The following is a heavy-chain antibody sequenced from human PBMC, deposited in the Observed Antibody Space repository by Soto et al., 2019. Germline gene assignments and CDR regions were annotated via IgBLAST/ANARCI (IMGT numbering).Heavy chain of an antibody. Sequence: VQLVQSGAEVKKPGSSVKVSCKASGGTFTNYAFSWVRQAPGQGLEWLGGIIPIFGTADYAQKFQGRVTITPDGPRSTVQMEVSSLRSDDTAFYYCGSWLKEGGIGGNYYYGMDVWGQGTTVTVSS. V-gene: IGHV1-69*13. CDR3: GSWLKEGGIGGNYYYGMDV. CDR1: GGTFTNYA. J-gene: IGHJ6*02. D-gene: IGHD1-1*01. CDR2: IIPIFGTA.